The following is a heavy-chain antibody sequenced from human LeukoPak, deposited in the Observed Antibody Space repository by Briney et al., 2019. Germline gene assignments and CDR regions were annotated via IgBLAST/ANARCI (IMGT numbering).Heavy chain of an antibody. D-gene: IGHD6-13*01. CDR2: IYPGDSDT. V-gene: IGHV5-51*01. CDR1: GYSFTXXW. CDR3: ARPSSXXXDNFDY. Sequence: KISXRGSGYSFTXXWIGWVRQXPGXGLXWXGVIYPGDSDTRYSPSFQGQVTISADKSISTAYLQWSSLKASDTAMYYCARPSSXXXDNFDYWGQGTLVXVSS. J-gene: IGHJ4*02.